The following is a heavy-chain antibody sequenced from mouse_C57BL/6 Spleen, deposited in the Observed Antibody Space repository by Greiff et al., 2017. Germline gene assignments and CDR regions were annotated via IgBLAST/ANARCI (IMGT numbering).Heavy chain of an antibody. D-gene: IGHD1-1*01. J-gene: IGHJ4*01. Sequence: QVTLKESGPGILQPSQTLSLTCSFSGFSLSTFGMGVGWIRQPSGKGLEWLAHIWLDDAKYYNPSLKSRLSISKDTSKTQIFLKIANVDTTDTTSYYCARIAFPTFITTSWDAMDYWGQGTSVTVSS. CDR3: ARIAFPTFITTSWDAMDY. CDR2: IWLDDAK. V-gene: IGHV8-8*01. CDR1: GFSLSTFGMG.